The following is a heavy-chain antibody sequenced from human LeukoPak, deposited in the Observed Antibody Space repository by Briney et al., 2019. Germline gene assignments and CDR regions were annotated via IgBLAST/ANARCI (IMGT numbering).Heavy chain of an antibody. CDR3: AKPFTQTPYAIGWYTCDS. D-gene: IGHD6-19*01. J-gene: IGHJ4*02. CDR1: GFTFSTYA. CDR2: VSSSGAAT. V-gene: IGHV3-23*01. Sequence: GGSLRLSCAASGFTFSTYAMTWARQAPGKGLEWVSGVSSSGAATYYADPVKGRFTISRDNSRSTLYLHMNSLRADDTAVYYCAKPFTQTPYAIGWYTCDSWGQGTLVTVSS.